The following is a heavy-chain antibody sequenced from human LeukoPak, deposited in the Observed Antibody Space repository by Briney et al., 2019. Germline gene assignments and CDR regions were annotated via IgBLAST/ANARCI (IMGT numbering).Heavy chain of an antibody. D-gene: IGHD2-2*01. CDR1: GGSFSGYY. Sequence: SETLSLTCAVYGGSFSGYYWSWIRQPPGKGLGWIGEINHSGSTNYNPSLKSRVTISVDTSKNQFSLKLSSVTAADTAVYYCARGAVVPAALDYWGQGTLVTVSS. V-gene: IGHV4-34*01. CDR3: ARGAVVPAALDY. CDR2: INHSGST. J-gene: IGHJ4*02.